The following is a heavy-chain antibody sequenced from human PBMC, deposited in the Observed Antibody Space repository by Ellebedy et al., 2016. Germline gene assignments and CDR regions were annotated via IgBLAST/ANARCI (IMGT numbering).Heavy chain of an antibody. J-gene: IGHJ2*01. CDR1: GFSLSNARMG. CDR2: IFSNDEK. D-gene: IGHD3-22*01. Sequence: SGPTLVXPTPTLTLTCTFSGFSLSNARMGVSWIRQPPGKALEWLAHIFSNDEKSYSTSLKSRLTISKDTSKSQVVLTMTNMDPVDTATYYCARIREYYDSSGYRDYWYFDLWGRGTLVTVSS. CDR3: ARIREYYDSSGYRDYWYFDL. V-gene: IGHV2-26*01.